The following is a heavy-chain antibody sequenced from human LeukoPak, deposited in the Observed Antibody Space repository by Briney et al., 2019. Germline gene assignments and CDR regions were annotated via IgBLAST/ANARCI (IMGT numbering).Heavy chain of an antibody. CDR3: VRDLGGRSGH. CDR2: INEDGSTT. Sequence: GGSLRLSCAASGFAFSSNWMHWVRQAPGKGLVWVSRINEDGSTTNYADSVKGRSTIFRDNAKNTLYLQMNSLRAEDTAVYYCVRDLGGRSGHRGQGTLVTVSS. J-gene: IGHJ4*02. D-gene: IGHD1-26*01. CDR1: GFAFSSNW. V-gene: IGHV3-74*01.